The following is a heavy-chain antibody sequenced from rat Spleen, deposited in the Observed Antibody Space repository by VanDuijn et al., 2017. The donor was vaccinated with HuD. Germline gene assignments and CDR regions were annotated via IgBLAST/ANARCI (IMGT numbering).Heavy chain of an antibody. Sequence: EVQLVESGGGLVQPGRSMKLSCAASGFTFSNYYMAWVRQAPTKGLEWVASISSDGFNTYYPDSVKGRFTISRVNSENTVYLQMNSLRSEDTATYYCAVAGYGYWGQGVMVTVSS. J-gene: IGHJ2*01. CDR1: GFTFSNYY. V-gene: IGHV5-25*01. CDR3: AVAGYGY. D-gene: IGHD4-3*01. CDR2: ISSDGFNT.